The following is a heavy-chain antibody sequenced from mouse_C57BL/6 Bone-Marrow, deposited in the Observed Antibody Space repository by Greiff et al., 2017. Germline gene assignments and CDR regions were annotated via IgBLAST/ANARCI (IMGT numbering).Heavy chain of an antibody. CDR3: ARFYYGSSCGFAY. V-gene: IGHV1-55*01. J-gene: IGHJ3*01. Sequence: VQLQQPGAELVKPGASVKMSCKASGYTFTSYWITWVKQRPGQGLEWIGDIYPGSGSTNYNEKFKSKATLTGATSSNTAYMQHSSLTSEDSAVYYCARFYYGSSCGFAYWGRGTRITVSA. CDR1: GYTFTSYW. D-gene: IGHD1-1*01. CDR2: IYPGSGST.